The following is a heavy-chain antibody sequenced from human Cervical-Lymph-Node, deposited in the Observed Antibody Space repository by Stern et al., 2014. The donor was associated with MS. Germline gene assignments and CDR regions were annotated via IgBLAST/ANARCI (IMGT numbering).Heavy chain of an antibody. Sequence: VQLVESGPRLVKPSQTLSLTCTVSGGSISSGGYYWSWIRQHPGKGLEWIGYIYHSESSYYNPSLKNRVLISGDTSKNQVSLNLSSVTAADSAVYYCAAGYCTSASCYTGRNFGYWGQGILVTVSS. D-gene: IGHD2-2*02. V-gene: IGHV4-31*03. CDR3: AAGYCTSASCYTGRNFGY. CDR1: GGSISSGGYY. CDR2: IYHSESS. J-gene: IGHJ4*02.